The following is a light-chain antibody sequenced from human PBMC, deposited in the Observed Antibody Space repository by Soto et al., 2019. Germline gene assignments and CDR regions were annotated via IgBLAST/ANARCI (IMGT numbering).Light chain of an antibody. V-gene: IGKV3D-15*01. CDR3: QQYVTSSPRT. J-gene: IGKJ1*01. Sequence: EIVMTQSPATLSVSPGERATLSCRASQSVSSNLAWYQQKPGQAPRLLIYGASTRATGIPDRFSGSGSGTDFTLTITRLEPEGFAVYYCQQYVTSSPRTFGQGTKVDI. CDR2: GAS. CDR1: QSVSSN.